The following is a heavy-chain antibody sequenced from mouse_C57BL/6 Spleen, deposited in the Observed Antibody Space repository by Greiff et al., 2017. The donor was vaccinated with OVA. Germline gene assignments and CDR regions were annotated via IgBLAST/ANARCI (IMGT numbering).Heavy chain of an antibody. J-gene: IGHJ2*01. CDR2: IDPSDSYT. Sequence: VQLQQPGAELVKPGASVKLSCKASGYTFTSYWMQWVKQRPGQGLEWIGEIDPSDSYTNYNQKFKGKATLTVDTSSSTAYMQLSSLTSEDAAVYYCARRCITTVVADYWGKGTTLTVAS. V-gene: IGHV1-50*01. D-gene: IGHD1-1*01. CDR1: GYTFTSYW. CDR3: ARRCITTVVADY.